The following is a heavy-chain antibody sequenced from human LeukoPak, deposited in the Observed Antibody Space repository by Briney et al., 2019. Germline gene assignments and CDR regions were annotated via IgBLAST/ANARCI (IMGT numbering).Heavy chain of an antibody. D-gene: IGHD2-15*01. CDR2: IYYSRST. CDR3: ARRMKLAAKGDAFDI. CDR1: GDSINSDY. J-gene: IGHJ3*02. V-gene: IGHV4-59*08. Sequence: SETLSLTCTVSGDSINSDYWNWIRQPPGKGLEWIGFIYYSRSTNYNPSLKSRVTISVDASRKHFSLKLNSVTAGDTAVYYCARRMKLAAKGDAFDIWGQGTMVTVSS.